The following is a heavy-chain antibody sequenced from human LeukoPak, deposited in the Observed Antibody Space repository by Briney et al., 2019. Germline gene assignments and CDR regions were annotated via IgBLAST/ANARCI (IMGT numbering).Heavy chain of an antibody. Sequence: SVKVSCKASGVTFNNDVITWVRQAPGQGLECMGGIIPMFGTANYAQKVQGRVTITADKSTNTAYMELSSLTSKDTAVYYCALGLGIAAAELDYWGQGTLVTVSS. CDR1: GVTFNNDV. J-gene: IGHJ4*02. CDR3: ALGLGIAAAELDY. V-gene: IGHV1-69*06. CDR2: IIPMFGTA. D-gene: IGHD6-13*01.